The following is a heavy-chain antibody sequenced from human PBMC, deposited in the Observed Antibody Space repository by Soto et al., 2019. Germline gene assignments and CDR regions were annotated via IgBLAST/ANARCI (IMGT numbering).Heavy chain of an antibody. J-gene: IGHJ6*02. CDR2: IIPIFGTA. D-gene: IGHD3-10*01. CDR3: ARDPNRGSFFYYYGMDV. V-gene: IGHV1-69*13. CDR1: GGTFSSYA. Sequence: SVKVSCKASGGTFSSYAISWVRQAPGQGLEWMGGIIPIFGTANYAQKFQGRVTITADESTSTAYMELSSLRSEDTAVYYCARDPNRGSFFYYYGMDVWGQGTTVTVSS.